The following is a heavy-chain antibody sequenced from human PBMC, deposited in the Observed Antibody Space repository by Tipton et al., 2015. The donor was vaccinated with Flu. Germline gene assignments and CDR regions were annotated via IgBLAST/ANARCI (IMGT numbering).Heavy chain of an antibody. D-gene: IGHD3-3*01. CDR2: IYSGGPT. V-gene: IGHV3-66*04. CDR3: ARHSRIMVFGVVRPYYFDL. CDR1: GFSVGDNY. J-gene: IGHJ4*02. Sequence: SLRLSCAASGFSVGDNYLNWVRQAPGKGLEWISAIYSGGPTYYASSVRGRFTISRDISSNTVYLQMTSLRAEDTAVYYCARHSRIMVFGVVRPYYFDLWGQGTLVAVSS.